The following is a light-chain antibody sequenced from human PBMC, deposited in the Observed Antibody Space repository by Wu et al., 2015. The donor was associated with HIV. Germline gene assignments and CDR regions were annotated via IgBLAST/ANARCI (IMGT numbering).Light chain of an antibody. Sequence: EIVLTLSPGTLSLSPGERATPSCRASQTVPNNYLAWYQHKPGQAPRRLIYGASRRATGIPDRFSGSGSGTDFTLTINRLEPEDFAVYFCLQYGRSPRTFGQGTELEIK. CDR1: QTVPNNY. CDR2: GAS. CDR3: LQYGRSPRT. J-gene: IGKJ2*01. V-gene: IGKV3-20*01.